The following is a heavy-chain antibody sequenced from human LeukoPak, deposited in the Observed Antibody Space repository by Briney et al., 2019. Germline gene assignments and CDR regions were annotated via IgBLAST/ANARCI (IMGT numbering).Heavy chain of an antibody. J-gene: IGHJ4*02. D-gene: IGHD2-8*01. CDR3: AIQSYARSLGE. CDR1: GFPFSSLS. Sequence: GGSLRLSCATSGFPFSSLSMSWVRQAPGKGLEWISTTNTGGTSTYYAGSVKGRFTISRDNSKNTLYLQMSSLRVEDTAVYYCAIQSYARSLGEGGPGTLVSVSS. V-gene: IGHV3-23*01. CDR2: TNTGGTST.